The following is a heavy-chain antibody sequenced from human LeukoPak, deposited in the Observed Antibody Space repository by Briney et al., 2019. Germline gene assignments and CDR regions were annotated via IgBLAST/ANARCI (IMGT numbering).Heavy chain of an antibody. Sequence: GGSLRLSCAASGFTFSSYGMHWVRQAPGTGLEWVAVISYNGNNKYYADSLKGRFTISRDNSKNTLYLQMNSLRPEDTAVYYFAKETGYSSGSGDYWGQGTLVTVSS. CDR3: AKETGYSSGSGDY. CDR2: ISYNGNNK. D-gene: IGHD6-19*01. CDR1: GFTFSSYG. J-gene: IGHJ4*02. V-gene: IGHV3-30*18.